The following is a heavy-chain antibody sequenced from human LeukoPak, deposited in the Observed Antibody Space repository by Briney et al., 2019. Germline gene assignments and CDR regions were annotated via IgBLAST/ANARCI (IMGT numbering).Heavy chain of an antibody. D-gene: IGHD3-9*01. CDR3: GRDRYFQY. CDR2: IKEDGIEE. Sequence: GGSLRLSCVASGFSFGSFWMSWVRQAPGKGLEWVANIKEDGIEEHYLESVKGRFTISRDNAKNIAFLQMNSLREEDSAVYYCGRDRYFQYWGQGTGVIVSS. V-gene: IGHV3-7*01. J-gene: IGHJ1*01. CDR1: GFSFGSFW.